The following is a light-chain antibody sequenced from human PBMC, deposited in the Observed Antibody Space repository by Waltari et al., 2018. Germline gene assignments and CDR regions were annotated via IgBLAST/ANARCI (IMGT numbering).Light chain of an antibody. V-gene: IGKV1-12*01. Sequence: DIQMTQSPSSVSASIGDRVTITCRASQGITNWLAWYQQIPGKAPKLLIYAASTLKSGVPSRFSGSGSGTDFTLTINSLQPEDFATYYCQQADTFPITFGQGTRLEIK. CDR1: QGITNW. CDR2: AAS. J-gene: IGKJ5*01. CDR3: QQADTFPIT.